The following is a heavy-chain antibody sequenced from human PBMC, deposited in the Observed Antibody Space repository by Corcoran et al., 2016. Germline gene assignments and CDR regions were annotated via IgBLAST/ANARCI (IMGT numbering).Heavy chain of an antibody. CDR2: IRSKAYGGTT. CDR1: GFTFGDYA. D-gene: IGHD4-4*01. V-gene: IGHV3-49*03. J-gene: IGHJ4*02. Sequence: EVQLVESGGGLVQPGRSLRLSCTASGFTFGDYAMSWFRQAPGKGLEWVGFIRSKAYGGTTEYAASVKGRFTISRDDSKSIAYLQMNSLKTEDTAVYYCTRDQLSGPGTTGFDYWGQGTLVTVTS. CDR3: TRDQLSGPGTTGFDY.